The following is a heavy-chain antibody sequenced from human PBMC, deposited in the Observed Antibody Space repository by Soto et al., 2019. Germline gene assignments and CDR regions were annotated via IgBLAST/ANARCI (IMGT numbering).Heavy chain of an antibody. CDR2: IWYDGSNK. CDR3: AKGVSDYRYYYYGMDV. Sequence: GGSLRLSCAASGFTFSSYGMHWVRQAPGKGLEWVAVIWYDGSNKYYADSVKGRFTISRDNSKNTLYLQMNSLRAEDTAVYYCAKGVSDYRYYYYGMDVWGQGTTVTVSS. CDR1: GFTFSSYG. V-gene: IGHV3-33*06. J-gene: IGHJ6*02. D-gene: IGHD4-17*01.